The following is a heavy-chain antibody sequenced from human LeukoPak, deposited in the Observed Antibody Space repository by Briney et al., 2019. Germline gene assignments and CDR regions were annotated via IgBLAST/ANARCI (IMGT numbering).Heavy chain of an antibody. CDR2: INHSGST. CDR1: GGSFSGYY. D-gene: IGHD2-2*02. V-gene: IGHV4-34*01. Sequence: SETLSLTCAVYGGSFSGYYWSLIRQPPGKGLEWIGEINHSGSTNYNPSLKSRVTISVDTSKNQFSLKLSSVTAADTAVYYCARRDCSSTSCYINYWGQGTLVTVSS. J-gene: IGHJ4*02. CDR3: ARRDCSSTSCYINY.